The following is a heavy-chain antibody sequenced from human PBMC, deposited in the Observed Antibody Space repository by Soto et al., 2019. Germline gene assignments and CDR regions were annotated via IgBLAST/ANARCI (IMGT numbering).Heavy chain of an antibody. CDR2: ISAYNGNT. CDR1: GYTFTSYG. CDR3: AKTYYNLAFRSAVTVSVDTAKNQFSRKLSSVTAADTAVYYGARNSRYCSGGSCYFFPGYYSSYGMDV. Sequence: GASVKVSCKASGYTFTSYGISWVRQAPGQGLEWMGWISAYNGNTNYAQKLQGRVTMTTDTSTSTAYMELRSLRSDDTAVYYCAKTYYNLAFRSAVTVSVDTAKNQFSRKLSSVTAADTAVYYGARNSRYCSGGSCYFFPGYYSSYGMDVWCQGTMVTVSS. J-gene: IGHJ6*02. D-gene: IGHD2-21*02. V-gene: IGHV1-18*01.